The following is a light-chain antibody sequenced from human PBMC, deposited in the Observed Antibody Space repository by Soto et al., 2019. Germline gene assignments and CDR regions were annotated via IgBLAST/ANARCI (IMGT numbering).Light chain of an antibody. CDR1: QTINNW. Sequence: DFQMTQSPSTLSASVGDRVTITCRASQTINNWLAWYQQKPGKAPKLLIYDASSLESGVPSRFSGSGSGTEFTLTISSLQPDDFATYYCQQYNSYLLTFGGGTKVEIK. CDR2: DAS. V-gene: IGKV1-5*01. J-gene: IGKJ4*01. CDR3: QQYNSYLLT.